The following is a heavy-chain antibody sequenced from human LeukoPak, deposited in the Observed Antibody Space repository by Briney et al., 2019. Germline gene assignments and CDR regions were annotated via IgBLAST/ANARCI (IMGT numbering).Heavy chain of an antibody. CDR2: IYYSGST. V-gene: IGHV4-39*01. CDR3: ATEPEYTKYCSSTSCYADDY. J-gene: IGHJ4*02. D-gene: IGHD2-2*01. Sequence: PSETLSLTCTVSGGSISSSSYYWGWIRQPPGKGLEWIGSIYYSGSTYYNPSLKSRVTISVDTSKNQFSLKLSSVTAADTAVYYCATEPEYTKYCSSTSCYADDYWGQGTLVTVSS. CDR1: GGSISSSSYY.